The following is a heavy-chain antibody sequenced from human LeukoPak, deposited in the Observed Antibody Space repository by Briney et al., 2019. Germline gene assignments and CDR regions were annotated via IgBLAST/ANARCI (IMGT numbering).Heavy chain of an antibody. CDR1: GGSMSTYY. Sequence: SETLSLTCTVSGGSMSTYYWSWIRQPPGKGLEWIGYIYYSGSTSYNPSLKSRVTISVDTSKNQFSLNLNSVTAADTAVYYCARDRSPITRYADPVYFDYWGQGTLVTVSP. V-gene: IGHV4-59*01. CDR2: IYYSGST. D-gene: IGHD4-17*01. J-gene: IGHJ4*02. CDR3: ARDRSPITRYADPVYFDY.